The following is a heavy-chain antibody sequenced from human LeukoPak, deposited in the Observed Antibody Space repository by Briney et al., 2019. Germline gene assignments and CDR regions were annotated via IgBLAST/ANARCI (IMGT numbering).Heavy chain of an antibody. CDR1: GGSISSYY. V-gene: IGHV4-59*01. Sequence: PSETLSLTCTVSGGSISSYYWSWIRQPPGKGLEWIGYIYYSGSTNYNPSLKSRVTISVDTSKNQFSLKLSSVTAADTAVYYCAKVRDTFGLYYYMDVWGQGTTLIVSS. CDR3: AKVRDTFGLYYYMDV. J-gene: IGHJ6*03. D-gene: IGHD3-16*02. CDR2: IYYSGST.